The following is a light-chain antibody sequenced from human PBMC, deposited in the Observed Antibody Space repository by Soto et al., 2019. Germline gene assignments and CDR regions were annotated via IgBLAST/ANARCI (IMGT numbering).Light chain of an antibody. CDR2: DAS. Sequence: DIQMTQSLSTLSASVGDRVTITCRASQSISSWLAWYQQKPGTAPKLLIYDASSLESGVPSRFSGSGSGTEFTLTITSLQPDDFATYYCQHYNSYPLTFGGGTKVDIK. V-gene: IGKV1-5*01. CDR3: QHYNSYPLT. J-gene: IGKJ4*01. CDR1: QSISSW.